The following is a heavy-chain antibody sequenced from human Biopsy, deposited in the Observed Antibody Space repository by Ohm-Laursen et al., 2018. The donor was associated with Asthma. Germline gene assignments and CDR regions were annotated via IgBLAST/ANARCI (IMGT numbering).Heavy chain of an antibody. CDR1: GFTFGDYC. Sequence: LRLSCTASGFTFGDYCMSWVRQVPGQGLEWVANIKHDGSEKNHVDSLKGRFTISRDNAKNSVFLHMDSLRPEDTAFYYCAKVRSDWVITESFDYWGQGVLVTVSS. D-gene: IGHD3-22*01. V-gene: IGHV3-7*03. J-gene: IGHJ4*02. CDR2: IKHDGSEK. CDR3: AKVRSDWVITESFDY.